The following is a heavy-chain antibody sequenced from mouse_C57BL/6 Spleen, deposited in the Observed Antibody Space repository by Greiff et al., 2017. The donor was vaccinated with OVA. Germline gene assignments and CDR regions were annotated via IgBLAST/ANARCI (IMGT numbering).Heavy chain of an antibody. CDR2: ISSGGDYI. D-gene: IGHD1-1*01. J-gene: IGHJ1*03. V-gene: IGHV5-9-1*02. CDR1: GFTFSSYA. CDR3: TRDDYYGSSRGYFDV. Sequence: EVQVVESGEGLVKPGGSLKLSCAASGFTFSSYAMSWVRQTPEKRLEWVAYISSGGDYIYYADTVKGRFTISRDNARNTLYLQMSSLKSEDTAMYYCTRDDYYGSSRGYFDVWGTGTTVTVSS.